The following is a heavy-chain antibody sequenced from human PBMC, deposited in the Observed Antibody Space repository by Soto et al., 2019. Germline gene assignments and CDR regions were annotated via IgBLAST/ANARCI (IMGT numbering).Heavy chain of an antibody. Sequence: QLQLQESGPGLVKPSETLFLTCAVSGASISRGGFHWGWIRQPPVQGLEWIGSLYSGSTYYNPSLKSRVTISADTSKNQFSLTLSSVTAADTAVYYCARRGSGHTFDYWSQGPLVTVSS. D-gene: IGHD3-10*01. CDR2: LYSGST. CDR3: ARRGSGHTFDY. J-gene: IGHJ4*02. V-gene: IGHV4-39*01. CDR1: GASISRGGFH.